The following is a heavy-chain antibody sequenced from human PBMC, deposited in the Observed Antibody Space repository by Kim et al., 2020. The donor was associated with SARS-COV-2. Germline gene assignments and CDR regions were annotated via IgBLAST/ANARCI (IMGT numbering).Heavy chain of an antibody. D-gene: IGHD2-2*01. Sequence: SETLSLTCTVSGGSISSGGYYWSWIRQHPGKGLEWIGYIYYSGSTYYNPSLKSRVTISVDTSKNQFSLKLSSVTAADTAVYYCARGPCSSTSCWGSWGQGTLVTVSS. V-gene: IGHV4-31*03. CDR1: GGSISSGGYY. J-gene: IGHJ5*02. CDR3: ARGPCSSTSCWGS. CDR2: IYYSGST.